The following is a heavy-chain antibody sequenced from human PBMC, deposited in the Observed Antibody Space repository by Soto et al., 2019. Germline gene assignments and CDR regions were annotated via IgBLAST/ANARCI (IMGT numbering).Heavy chain of an antibody. D-gene: IGHD6-19*01. V-gene: IGHV3-33*01. CDR2: IWYDGSIK. CDR1: GFTFSSYG. J-gene: IGHJ4*02. Sequence: QVQLVESGGGVVQPGRSLRLSCAASGFTFSSYGMHWVRQAPGKGLEWVAVIWYDGSIKYYADSVKGRFTISRDNSKNTLYLQMNSLRAEDTAVYYCARDLRYSSGWYGGSYFDYWGQGTLVTVSS. CDR3: ARDLRYSSGWYGGSYFDY.